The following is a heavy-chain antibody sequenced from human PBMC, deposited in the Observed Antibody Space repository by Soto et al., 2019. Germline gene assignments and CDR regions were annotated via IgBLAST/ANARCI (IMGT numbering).Heavy chain of an antibody. V-gene: IGHV4-30-4*01. J-gene: IGHJ6*02. Sequence: QVQLQESGPGLVKPSQTLSLTCTVSGGAVSSGDYYWSRLRQPPGQGLEWIGSISYSGSTYSNPSLKNRLRLSIDTSRNQFSLKLSSVTAADTAVYHCVRGRGGYSYRYYYYYAMYVWGQGTAVTVSS. CDR3: VRGRGGYSYRYYYYYAMYV. CDR1: GGAVSSGDYY. CDR2: ISYSGST. D-gene: IGHD5-18*01.